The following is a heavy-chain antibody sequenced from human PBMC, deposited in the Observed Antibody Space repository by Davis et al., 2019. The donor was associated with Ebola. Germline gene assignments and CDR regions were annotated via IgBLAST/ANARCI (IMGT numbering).Heavy chain of an antibody. V-gene: IGHV1-46*01. J-gene: IGHJ4*02. CDR3: ARGGLGIEGAY. D-gene: IGHD7-27*01. Sequence: AASVKVSCKASGYTFTNYGITWVRQAPGQGLEWMGIINPSGGSTSYAQKFQGRVTMTRDTSTSTVYMELSSLRSEDTAVYYCARGGLGIEGAYWGQGTLVTVSS. CDR2: INPSGGST. CDR1: GYTFTNYG.